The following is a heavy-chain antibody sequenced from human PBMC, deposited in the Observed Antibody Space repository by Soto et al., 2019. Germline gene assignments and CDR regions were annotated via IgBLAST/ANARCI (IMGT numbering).Heavy chain of an antibody. CDR3: ATLNSFGSDY. V-gene: IGHV3-74*03. J-gene: IGHJ4*02. Sequence: PGGSLRLSCAASGFSFSNYWMHWVRQAPGKGLVWVSRIYSDGSGTMYADSVKGRFTIYRDNAKSTLYLQMNSLRAEDTAVYYCATLNSFGSDYWGRGTLVTV. D-gene: IGHD5-18*01. CDR2: IYSDGSGT. CDR1: GFSFSNYW.